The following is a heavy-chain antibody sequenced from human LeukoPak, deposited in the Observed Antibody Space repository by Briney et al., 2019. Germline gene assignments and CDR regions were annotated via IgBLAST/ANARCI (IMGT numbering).Heavy chain of an antibody. CDR2: MNEDERGK. D-gene: IGHD3-3*01. CDR1: GFTFSSYA. V-gene: IGHV3-7*01. CDR3: ARDFLRRGYDFWSGYYDY. J-gene: IGHJ4*02. Sequence: GGSLRLSCAASGFTFSSYAMSWVRQAPGKGLEWVANMNEDERGKHYADSVKGRFTISGDKTKNLVHLQMSSLRVEDTAVYYCARDFLRRGYDFWSGYYDYWGQGTLVTVSS.